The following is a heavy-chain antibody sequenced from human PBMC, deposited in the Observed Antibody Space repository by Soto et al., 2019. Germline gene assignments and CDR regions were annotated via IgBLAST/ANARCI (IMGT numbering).Heavy chain of an antibody. CDR1: GFMFSNYV. CDR3: AKRPRALLTFDC. Sequence: EVQLVDSGGGLVQPGGSLRLSCAASGFMFSNYVMSWVRQAPGKGLEWVSSISDSGGTSYYADSVKGRFTISRDNSKNTLYLQMNSLRAEDTAIYYCAKRPRALLTFDCWGQGTLGTVSS. CDR2: ISDSGGTS. V-gene: IGHV3-23*04. J-gene: IGHJ4*02. D-gene: IGHD1-26*01.